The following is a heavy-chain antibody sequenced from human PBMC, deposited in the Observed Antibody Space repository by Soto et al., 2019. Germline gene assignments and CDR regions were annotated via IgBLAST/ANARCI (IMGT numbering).Heavy chain of an antibody. CDR3: ARASMTTIAMDV. CDR1: GASMSGNY. Sequence: QVQLQESGPGLVKPSETLSLTCTVSGASMSGNYWTWIRKAPGKGLEWIGYVYYSGTTNYNPSLKSRLTISVDTSKSQFSLKLTSMTAADAVVYYCARASMTTIAMDVWGRGPTVNVSS. D-gene: IGHD4-17*01. J-gene: IGHJ6*02. V-gene: IGHV4-59*01. CDR2: VYYSGTT.